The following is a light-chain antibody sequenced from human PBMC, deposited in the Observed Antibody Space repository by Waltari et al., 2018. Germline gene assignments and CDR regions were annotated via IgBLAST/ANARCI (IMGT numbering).Light chain of an antibody. J-gene: IGLJ3*02. Sequence: QSALTQLASVFGFPGQLITTSFTGIRRGFGSKNLVPWYQQQPGKAPKLMIYEVSKRPSGVSNRFSGSKSGNTASLTISGLQAEDEADYYCCSYAGSSTWVFGGGTKLTVL. V-gene: IGLV2-23*02. CDR2: EVS. CDR3: CSYAGSSTWV. CDR1: RRGFGSKNL.